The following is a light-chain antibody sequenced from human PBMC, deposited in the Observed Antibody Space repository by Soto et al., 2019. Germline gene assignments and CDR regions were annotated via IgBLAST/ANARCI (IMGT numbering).Light chain of an antibody. CDR1: RSDIGAYNF. CDR2: DVN. Sequence: QSALTQPASVSGSPGQSITISCTGTRSDIGAYNFVSWYQQHPGEVPKLILYDVNVRPSGVSNRFSGSKSGNTASLSISGHQAEDEADYYCYSWTTSTTMIFGGGTKLTVL. CDR3: YSWTTSTTMI. V-gene: IGLV2-14*03. J-gene: IGLJ2*01.